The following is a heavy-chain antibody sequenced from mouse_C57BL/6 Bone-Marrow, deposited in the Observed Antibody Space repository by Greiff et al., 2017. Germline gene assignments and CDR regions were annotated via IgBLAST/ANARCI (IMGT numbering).Heavy chain of an antibody. D-gene: IGHD2-3*01. CDR1: GYSITSGYY. Sequence: EVKLVESGPGLVKPSQSLSLTCSVTGYSITSGYYWNWIRQFPGNKLEWMGYISYDGSNNYNPSLKNRISITRDTSKNQFFLKLNSVTTEDTATYYCARKDGPWYFDVWGTGTTVTVSS. V-gene: IGHV3-6*01. J-gene: IGHJ1*03. CDR2: ISYDGSN. CDR3: ARKDGPWYFDV.